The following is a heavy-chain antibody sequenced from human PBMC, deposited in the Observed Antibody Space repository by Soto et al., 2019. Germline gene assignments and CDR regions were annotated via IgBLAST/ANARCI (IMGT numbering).Heavy chain of an antibody. CDR1: GGSVSNDNFY. J-gene: IGHJ5*02. Sequence: KTSETLSLTCTGSGGSVSNDNFYWSWIRQPPGKGLEWIGYVHSSGITNYNPSLKRRVTISVDTSRNQFSLRLSSVTAADTAVYYCARGLTMGQLPSHFDHWGQGTLVTVSS. V-gene: IGHV4-61*01. CDR2: VHSSGIT. D-gene: IGHD3-16*01. CDR3: ARGLTMGQLPSHFDH.